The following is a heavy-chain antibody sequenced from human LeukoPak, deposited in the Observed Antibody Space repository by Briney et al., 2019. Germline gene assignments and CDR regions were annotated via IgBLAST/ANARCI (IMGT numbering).Heavy chain of an antibody. Sequence: GGSLRLSCAASGFTFSSYAMCWVRQAPGKGPEWVATIGHTSGAWYADSVMGRFTISRDNPKSMLYLHMNSLSGEDTALYYCADFGSGSYIFNYWGQGSLVTVSS. CDR3: ADFGSGSYIFNY. V-gene: IGHV3-23*01. CDR2: IGHTSGA. J-gene: IGHJ4*02. D-gene: IGHD3-10*01. CDR1: GFTFSSYA.